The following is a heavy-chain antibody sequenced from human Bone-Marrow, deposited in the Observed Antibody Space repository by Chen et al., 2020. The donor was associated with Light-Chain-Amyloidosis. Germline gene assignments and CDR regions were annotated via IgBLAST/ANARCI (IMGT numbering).Heavy chain of an antibody. CDR2: VSGSTVRT. J-gene: IGHJ4*02. CDR3: TRKGGYFDF. Sequence: EVQVVESGGGLVQPGGSLRLSCATSGFNFSSFGMSWVRQAPGKGLEWVSTVSGSTVRTYYAGAVKGRFISSRDNSKSTLYLRMNSLRAGDTAVYFCTRKGGYFDFWGQGSLVTVSS. V-gene: IGHV3-23*04. CDR1: GFNFSSFG. D-gene: IGHD3-10*01.